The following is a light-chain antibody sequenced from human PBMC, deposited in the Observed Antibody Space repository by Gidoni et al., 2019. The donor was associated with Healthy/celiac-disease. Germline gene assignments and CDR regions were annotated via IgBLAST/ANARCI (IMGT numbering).Light chain of an antibody. CDR3: QSYDSSLSGFHVV. CDR2: GNS. V-gene: IGLV1-40*01. CDR1: SSNTGAGYD. J-gene: IGLJ2*01. Sequence: HSVLTQPPSVSGAPGPTVTIPCTGSSSNTGAGYDVHSYQPLPGTAPKLLIYGNSNRPSGVPDRFSGSKSGTSASLAITGLQAEDEADYYCQSYDSSLSGFHVVFGGGTKLTVL.